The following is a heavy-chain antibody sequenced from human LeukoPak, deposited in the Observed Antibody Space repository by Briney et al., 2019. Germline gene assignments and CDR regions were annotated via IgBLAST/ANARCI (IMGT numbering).Heavy chain of an antibody. J-gene: IGHJ4*02. CDR1: GCTFSSYA. V-gene: IGHV3-23*01. CDR3: AKSRYFDWLPASLYYFDY. D-gene: IGHD3-9*01. CDR2: ISGSGGST. Sequence: SGGSLRLSCAGSGCTFSSYAMSWVRQAPGKGLEWVSAISGSGGSTYYADSVKGRFTISRDNSKNTLYLQMNSLRAEDTAVYYCAKSRYFDWLPASLYYFDYWGQGTLVTVSS.